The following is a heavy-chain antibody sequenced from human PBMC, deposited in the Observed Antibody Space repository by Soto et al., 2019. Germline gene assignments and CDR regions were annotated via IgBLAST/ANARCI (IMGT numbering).Heavy chain of an antibody. J-gene: IGHJ4*02. D-gene: IGHD6-19*01. V-gene: IGHV3-7*01. Sequence: GGSLRLSCAASGFTFSSYWMSWVRQAPGKGLEWVANIKQDGSEKYYVDSVKGRFTISRDNAKNSLYLQMNSLRAEDTAVYYCAREPSWHWLALGYFDYWGQGTLVTVS. CDR1: GFTFSSYW. CDR3: AREPSWHWLALGYFDY. CDR2: IKQDGSEK.